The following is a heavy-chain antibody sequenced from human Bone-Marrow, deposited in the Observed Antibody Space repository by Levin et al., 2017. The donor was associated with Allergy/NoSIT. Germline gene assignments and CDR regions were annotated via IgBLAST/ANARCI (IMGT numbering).Heavy chain of an antibody. J-gene: IGHJ4*02. CDR2: ISSSGNYI. CDR3: ARDLSSGYPYYFDY. V-gene: IGHV3-21*01. Sequence: GGSLRLSCAASGXXXXXYXXXXXXXXXXKGLEWVSSISSSGNYIYYADSVKGRFTISRDKNSLYLQMNSLRAEDTAVYYCARDLSSGYPYYFDYWGQGTLVTVSS. CDR1: GXXXXXYX. D-gene: IGHD3-22*01.